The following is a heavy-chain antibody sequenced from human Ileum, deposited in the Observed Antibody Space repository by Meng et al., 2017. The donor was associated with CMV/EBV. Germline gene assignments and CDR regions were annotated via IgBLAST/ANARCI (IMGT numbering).Heavy chain of an antibody. Sequence: QVHLQESGPGLVKPSETLSLTCSVSNGSFNINYWSWLRQSPGKGLEFIAYISSSGDTNYNPPLRSRVAISIDTTKEHFSLRLTSVTAADTAVYYCARAHVIPNGNYMFDYWGQGALVTVSS. V-gene: IGHV4-4*08. J-gene: IGHJ4*02. D-gene: IGHD1-7*01. CDR1: NGSFNINY. CDR3: ARAHVIPNGNYMFDY. CDR2: ISSSGDT.